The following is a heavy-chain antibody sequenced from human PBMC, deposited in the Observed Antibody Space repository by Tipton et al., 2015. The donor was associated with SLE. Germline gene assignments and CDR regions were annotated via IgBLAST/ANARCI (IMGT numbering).Heavy chain of an antibody. J-gene: IGHJ4*02. CDR1: GFTFSSYG. V-gene: IGHV3-33*08. Sequence: SLRLSCAASGFTFSSYGMHWVRQAPGKGLEWVAVIWYDGSNKYYADSVKDRLTISRDNSKNTLYLLMNSLRAEDTAVYYCARDLPLGGEFDYWGQGTLVTVSS. CDR2: IWYDGSNK. D-gene: IGHD3-16*01. CDR3: ARDLPLGGEFDY.